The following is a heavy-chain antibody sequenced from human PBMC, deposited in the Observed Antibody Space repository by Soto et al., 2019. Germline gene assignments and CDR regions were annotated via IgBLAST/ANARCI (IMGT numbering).Heavy chain of an antibody. CDR1: GFIFSSYG. Sequence: GGSLRLSCEVSGFIFSSYGMHWVRQAPGKGLEWVAVIWHDGSQKVYADSVKGRFTISRDNSKNTLYLQMNSLRAEDTAVYYCARGTGAYYYYMDVWGKGTSVTVSS. J-gene: IGHJ6*03. D-gene: IGHD7-27*01. V-gene: IGHV3-33*01. CDR3: ARGTGAYYYYMDV. CDR2: IWHDGSQK.